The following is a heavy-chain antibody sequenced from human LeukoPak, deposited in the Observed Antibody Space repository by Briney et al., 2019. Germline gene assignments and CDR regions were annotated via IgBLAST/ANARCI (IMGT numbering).Heavy chain of an antibody. Sequence: SETLSLTCAVSGGPISSSNWWSWVRQPPGKGLEWIGEIYHSGSTNYNPSLKSRVTISVDKSKNQFSLKLSSVTAADTAVYYCAKAHRGYCSGGSCYYWGQGTLVTVSS. D-gene: IGHD2-15*01. CDR1: GGPISSSNW. J-gene: IGHJ4*02. V-gene: IGHV4-4*02. CDR3: AKAHRGYCSGGSCYY. CDR2: IYHSGST.